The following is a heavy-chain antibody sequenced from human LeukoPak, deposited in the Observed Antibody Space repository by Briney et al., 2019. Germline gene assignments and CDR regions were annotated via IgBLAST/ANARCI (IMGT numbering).Heavy chain of an antibody. Sequence: SETLSLTCTVSGGSISSYYWSRIRQPAGKGLEWIGRIYTSGSTNYNPSLKSRVTMSVDTSKNQFSLKLSSVTAADTAVYYCAREVGYYGSGSYPFDYWGQGTLVTVSS. D-gene: IGHD3-10*01. J-gene: IGHJ4*02. CDR3: AREVGYYGSGSYPFDY. V-gene: IGHV4-4*07. CDR2: IYTSGST. CDR1: GGSISSYY.